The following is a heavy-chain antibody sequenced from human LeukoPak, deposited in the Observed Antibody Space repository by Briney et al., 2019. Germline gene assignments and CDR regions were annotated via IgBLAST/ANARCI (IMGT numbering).Heavy chain of an antibody. CDR2: INHSGST. V-gene: IGHV4-34*01. CDR3: ARVRTNRVAARRSWFDP. CDR1: GGSFSGYY. D-gene: IGHD6-6*01. J-gene: IGHJ5*02. Sequence: SETLSLTCAVYGGSFSGYYWNWIRQPPGKGLEWIGEINHSGSTNYNPSLKSRVTISVDTSKNQFSLKLSSVTAADTAVHYCARVRTNRVAARRSWFDPWGQGTLVTVSS.